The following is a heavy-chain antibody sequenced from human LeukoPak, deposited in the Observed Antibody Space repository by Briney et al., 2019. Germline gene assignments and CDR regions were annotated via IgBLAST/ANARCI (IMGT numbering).Heavy chain of an antibody. CDR1: GGSISSGGYS. CDR2: IYYSGST. D-gene: IGHD3-9*01. V-gene: IGHV4-61*08. CDR3: ARSFHYDILTGYYGPYYYGMDV. J-gene: IGHJ6*02. Sequence: SQTLSLTCTVSGGSISSGGYSWSWIRQHPGKGLEWIGYIYYSGSTNYNPSLKSRVTISVDTSKNQFSLKLSSVTAADTAVYYCARSFHYDILTGYYGPYYYGMDVWGQGTTVTVSS.